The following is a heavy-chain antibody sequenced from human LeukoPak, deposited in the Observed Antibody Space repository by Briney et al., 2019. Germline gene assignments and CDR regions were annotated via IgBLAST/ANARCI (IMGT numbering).Heavy chain of an antibody. CDR1: GFTFSSYA. CDR3: AAGEGAIDY. J-gene: IGHJ4*02. Sequence: GGSLRLSCAASGFTFSSYAMSWVRQASGKGLEWVSAISGSGGSTYYADSVKGRLTISRDNSKNTLYLQMNSLRAEDTAVYYCAAGEGAIDYWGQGTLVTVSS. D-gene: IGHD7-27*01. CDR2: ISGSGGST. V-gene: IGHV3-23*01.